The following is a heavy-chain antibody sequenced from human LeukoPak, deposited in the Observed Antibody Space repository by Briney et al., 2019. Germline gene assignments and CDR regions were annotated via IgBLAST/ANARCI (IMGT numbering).Heavy chain of an antibody. CDR3: AKDREMATIIDY. J-gene: IGHJ4*02. CDR2: IRYDGSNK. D-gene: IGHD5-24*01. Sequence: GGSLRLSCAASGFTFSSYGMHWVRQAPGKGLEGVAFIRYDGSNKYYADSVKGRFTISRDNSKNTLYLQMNSLRAGDTAVYYCAKDREMATIIDYWGQGTLVTVSS. CDR1: GFTFSSYG. V-gene: IGHV3-30*02.